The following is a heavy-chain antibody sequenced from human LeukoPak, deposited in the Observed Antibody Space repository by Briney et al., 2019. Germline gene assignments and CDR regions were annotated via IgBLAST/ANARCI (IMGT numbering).Heavy chain of an antibody. CDR1: GFTFSTYT. D-gene: IGHD3-10*01. CDR2: INQAGSDK. J-gene: IGHJ4*02. Sequence: GGSLRLSCAASGFTFSTYTMNWVRQAPGKGLEWVANINQAGSDKYYLDSVKGRFTISRDNAKNSLYLQMNSLRAEDTAVYYCARGMIRGVMDDYWGQGTLVTVSS. V-gene: IGHV3-7*05. CDR3: ARGMIRGVMDDY.